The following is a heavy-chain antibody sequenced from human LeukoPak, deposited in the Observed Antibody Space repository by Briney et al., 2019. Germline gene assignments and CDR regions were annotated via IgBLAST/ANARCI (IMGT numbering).Heavy chain of an antibody. CDR2: INHSGST. D-gene: IGHD3-22*01. V-gene: IGHV4-34*01. J-gene: IGHJ3*02. CDR3: ARPQPFLLPYAFDI. CDR1: GGSFSGYY. Sequence: SETLSLTCAVYGGSFSGYYWSWIRQPPEKGLEWIGEINHSGSTNYNPSLKSRVTISVDTSKNQFSLKLSSVTAADTAVDYCARPQPFLLPYAFDIWGQGTMVTVSS.